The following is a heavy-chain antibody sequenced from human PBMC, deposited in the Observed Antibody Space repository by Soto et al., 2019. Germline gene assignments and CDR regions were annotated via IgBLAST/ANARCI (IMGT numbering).Heavy chain of an antibody. CDR1: GGSISSYY. J-gene: IGHJ6*02. D-gene: IGHD6-13*01. CDR3: ASSYSSSWYKYGMDV. Sequence: ASETLSLTCTVSGGSISSYYWSWIRQPPGKGLEWIGYIYYSGCTNYNPSLKSRVTISVDTSKNQFSLKLSSVTAADTAVYYCASSYSSSWYKYGMDVWGQGTTVTVSS. V-gene: IGHV4-59*01. CDR2: IYYSGCT.